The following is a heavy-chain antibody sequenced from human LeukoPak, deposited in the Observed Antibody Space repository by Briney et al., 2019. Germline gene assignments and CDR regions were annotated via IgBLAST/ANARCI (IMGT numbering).Heavy chain of an antibody. CDR2: IYHRGTT. V-gene: IGHV4-28*01. CDR1: GYSITSSSW. J-gene: IGHJ4*02. D-gene: IGHD3-10*01. CDR3: ARKENVYYYFDY. Sequence: SETLSLTCAVSGYSITSSSWWGWIRQPPGKGLEWIGYIYHRGTTYYNPSLQCRVTMSVDTSKNQFSLKLSSVTAVDTAVYYCARKENVYYYFDYWGQGTLVTVSS.